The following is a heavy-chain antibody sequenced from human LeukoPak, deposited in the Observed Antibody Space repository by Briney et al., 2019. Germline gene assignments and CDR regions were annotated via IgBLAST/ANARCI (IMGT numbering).Heavy chain of an antibody. CDR1: AFTFSSYW. V-gene: IGHV3-74*01. J-gene: IGHJ4*02. D-gene: IGHD3-3*01. CDR2: INSDGSST. CDR3: ARGPYYDFWSGYTFFDY. Sequence: GGSLRLSCAASAFTFSSYWMHWVRQAPGKGLVWVSRINSDGSSTSYADSVKGRFTISRDNAKNTLYLQMNSLRAEDTAVYYCARGPYYDFWSGYTFFDYWGQGTLVTVSS.